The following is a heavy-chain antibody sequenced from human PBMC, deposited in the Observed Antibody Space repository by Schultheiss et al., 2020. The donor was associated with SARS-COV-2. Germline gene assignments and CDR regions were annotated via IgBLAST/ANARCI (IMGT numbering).Heavy chain of an antibody. Sequence: GGSLRLSCAASGFTFSSYGMHWVRQAPGKGLEWVAVIWYDGSNKYYADSVKGRFTISRDNSKNTLYLQMNSLRAEDTAVYYCARERYCSSTSCNLYYYYGMDVWGQGTTVTVSS. CDR3: ARERYCSSTSCNLYYYYGMDV. CDR1: GFTFSSYG. V-gene: IGHV3-33*01. D-gene: IGHD2-2*01. CDR2: IWYDGSNK. J-gene: IGHJ6*02.